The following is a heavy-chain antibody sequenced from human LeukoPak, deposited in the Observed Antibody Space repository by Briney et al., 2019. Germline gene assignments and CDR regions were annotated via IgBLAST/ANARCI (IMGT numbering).Heavy chain of an antibody. J-gene: IGHJ4*02. Sequence: PGGSLRLSCAASGFTFSSYGMHWVRQAPGKGLEWVAFIRYDGSNKYYADSVKGRFTISRDNSKNTLYLQMNSLRAEDTAVYYCAKDPHYPDAPDDFWSGYGRPSRGEVDYWGQGTLVTVSS. D-gene: IGHD3-3*01. V-gene: IGHV3-30*02. CDR3: AKDPHYPDAPDDFWSGYGRPSRGEVDY. CDR2: IRYDGSNK. CDR1: GFTFSSYG.